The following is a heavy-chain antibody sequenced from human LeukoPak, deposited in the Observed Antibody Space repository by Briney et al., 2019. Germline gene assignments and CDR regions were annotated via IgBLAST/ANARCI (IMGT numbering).Heavy chain of an antibody. D-gene: IGHD3-16*02. CDR2: IYYSGST. J-gene: IGHJ6*03. V-gene: IGHV4-39*01. Sequence: SETLSLTCTVSGGSISSSSYYWGWIRQPPGKGLEWIGSIYYSGSTYYNPSLKSRVTISVDTSKNQFSLKLSSVTAADTAVYYCARRAPPSQGYTRLYYYYYMDVWGKGTTVTVSS. CDR3: ARRAPPSQGYTRLYYYYYMDV. CDR1: GGSISSSSYY.